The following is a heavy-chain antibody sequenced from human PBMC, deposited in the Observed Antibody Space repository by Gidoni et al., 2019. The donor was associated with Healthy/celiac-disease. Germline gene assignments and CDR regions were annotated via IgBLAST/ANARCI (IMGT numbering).Heavy chain of an antibody. CDR2: IYSGSST. CDR3: AFGYSSSWYYFDY. Sequence: LEWVSVIYSGSSTSYADSVKGRFTISRDNSKNTLYLQMNSLRAEDTAVYYCAFGYSSSWYYFDYWGQGTLVTVSS. V-gene: IGHV3-53*01. J-gene: IGHJ4*02. D-gene: IGHD6-13*01.